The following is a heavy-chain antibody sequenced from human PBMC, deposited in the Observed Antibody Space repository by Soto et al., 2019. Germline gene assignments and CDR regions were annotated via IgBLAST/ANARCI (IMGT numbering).Heavy chain of an antibody. D-gene: IGHD2-2*02. CDR1: GFTFSSYG. CDR2: ISYGGSNK. J-gene: IGHJ3*01. Sequence: GGSLRLSCAASGFTFSSYGMHWVRQAPGKGLEWVSAISYGGSNKYYADSVKGRFTISRDNSKNTLYLQMNSLRAEDTAVYYYAYLPALGGYSAVELWGQGTMVTVSS. CDR3: AYLPALGGYSAVEL. V-gene: IGHV3-30*03.